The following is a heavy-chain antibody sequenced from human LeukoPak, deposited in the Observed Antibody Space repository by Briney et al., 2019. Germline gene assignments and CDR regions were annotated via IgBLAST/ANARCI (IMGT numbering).Heavy chain of an antibody. V-gene: IGHV4-34*01. CDR2: INHSGST. CDR1: GGSFSGYY. J-gene: IGHJ6*03. Sequence: QSSETLSLTCAVYGGSFSGYYWSWIRQPPGKGLEWIGEINHSGSTNYNPSLKSRVTISLDTSKNQFSLKLSSVTAADTAVYYCARASITIFGVVLYYYYMDVWGKGTTVTVSS. D-gene: IGHD3-3*01. CDR3: ARASITIFGVVLYYYYMDV.